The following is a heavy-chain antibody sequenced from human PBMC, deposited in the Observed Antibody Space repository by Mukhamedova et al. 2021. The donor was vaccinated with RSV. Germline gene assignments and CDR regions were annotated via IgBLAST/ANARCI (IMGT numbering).Heavy chain of an antibody. J-gene: IGHJ5*02. V-gene: IGHV3-30*01. CDR2: ISYDGSNK. CDR3: ARGIAAAEESKKNWFDH. D-gene: IGHD6-13*01. CDR1: SHA. Sequence: SHAMHWVRQAPGKGLEWVAVISYDGSNKYYADSVKGRFTISRDNSKNTLYLQMNSLRAEDTAVYYCARGIAAAEESKKNWFDHWG.